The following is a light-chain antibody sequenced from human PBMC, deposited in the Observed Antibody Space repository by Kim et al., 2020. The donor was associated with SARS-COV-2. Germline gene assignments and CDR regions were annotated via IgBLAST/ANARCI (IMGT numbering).Light chain of an antibody. Sequence: VSTGERATLACRASQGVSRNLAWYQQKPGQAPRLLSYGASIRAAGIPARFSGSGSGTDFTLTISGLQSEDFAVYYCQQYKDWPPYTFGQGTKLEI. CDR2: GAS. CDR3: QQYKDWPPYT. CDR1: QGVSRN. V-gene: IGKV3D-15*01. J-gene: IGKJ2*01.